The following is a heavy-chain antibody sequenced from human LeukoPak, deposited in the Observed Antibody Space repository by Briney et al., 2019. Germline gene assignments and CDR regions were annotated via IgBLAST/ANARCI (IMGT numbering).Heavy chain of an antibody. J-gene: IGHJ4*02. CDR1: GFTLSSYE. D-gene: IGHD5-12*01. CDR3: ARGPSGYHNT. CDR2: ISSSGSTI. V-gene: IGHV3-48*03. Sequence: GGSLRLSCAASGFTLSSYEMKWVRQAPGKGLEWVSYISSSGSTIYYADSVKGRFTISRDNAKNSLYLQMKSLRAEDAAVYYCARGPSGYHNTGGQGTLVTVSS.